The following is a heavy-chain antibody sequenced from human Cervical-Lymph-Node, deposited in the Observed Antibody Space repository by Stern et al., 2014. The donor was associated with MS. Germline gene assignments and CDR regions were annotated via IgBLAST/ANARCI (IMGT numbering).Heavy chain of an antibody. J-gene: IGHJ6*02. D-gene: IGHD6-13*01. CDR3: ARHHEQVYYYYYDMDV. V-gene: IGHV1-69*01. CDR1: GGIFINYA. Sequence: VQLLESGAEVKKPGSSVKVSCKASGGIFINYAFSWVRQAPGQGLEWMGGVVPIFGTTDYAQEFQGRVTITADESTSTSYMELSSLRSEDTAVYYCARHHEQVYYYYYDMDVWGQGTTVTVSS. CDR2: VVPIFGTT.